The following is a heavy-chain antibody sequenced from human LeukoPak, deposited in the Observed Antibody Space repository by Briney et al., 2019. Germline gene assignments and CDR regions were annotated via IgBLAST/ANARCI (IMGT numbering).Heavy chain of an antibody. J-gene: IGHJ4*01. CDR2: IHTSGRT. Sequence: SETLSLTCSVSGGSISTYYWSWIRQPAGKGPEWMAQIHTSGRTDLNPSLKSRVSISMDTPNHQFYLMISSVTAADRAVYYCAGRGLSTGWTFDYWGHGTLVTVSS. CDR3: AGRGLSTGWTFDY. CDR1: GGSISTYY. D-gene: IGHD6-19*01. V-gene: IGHV4-4*07.